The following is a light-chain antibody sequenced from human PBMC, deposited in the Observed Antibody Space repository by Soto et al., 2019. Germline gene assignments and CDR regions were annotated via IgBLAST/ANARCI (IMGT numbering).Light chain of an antibody. V-gene: IGKV1-9*01. CDR2: AAS. J-gene: IGKJ1*01. CDR1: QGISSY. Sequence: DIQLTQSPSFLSASVGDRVTITCRASQGISSYLAWYQQKPGKAPKLLISAASTLQSGVPSRFSGSGSGTEFPLTISSLQPEDLATYYCQQLNSYPRTFGQGTKVEIK. CDR3: QQLNSYPRT.